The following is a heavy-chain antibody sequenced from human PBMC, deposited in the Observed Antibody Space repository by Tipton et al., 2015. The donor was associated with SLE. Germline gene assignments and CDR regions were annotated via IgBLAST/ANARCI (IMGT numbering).Heavy chain of an antibody. D-gene: IGHD5-12*01. CDR1: GYSISRNNW. V-gene: IGHV4-28*06. Sequence: TLSLTCAVSGYSISRNNWWGWIRQPPGKGLEWIGYIYYSGSTNYNPSLKSLVTMSVDTSENQFSLKLTSVSAFDTAVYYCARKLASIDDAFDIWGPGTVVTVSS. CDR3: ARKLASIDDAFDI. CDR2: IYYSGST. J-gene: IGHJ3*02.